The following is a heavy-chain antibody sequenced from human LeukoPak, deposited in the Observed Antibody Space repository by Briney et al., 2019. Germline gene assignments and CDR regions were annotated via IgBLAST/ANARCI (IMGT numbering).Heavy chain of an antibody. D-gene: IGHD3-16*01. CDR2: ISHSGWT. Sequence: PSETLSLTCAVPPAYFSSAYFWGWIRQAPGKGLQWLGSISHSGWTDYNPSLKSRVTLSLDTSKNQFSLRLTSLTAADTAVYYCAREGGQGGPVSWFDPWGQGTLVTASS. CDR3: AREGGQGGPVSWFDP. V-gene: IGHV4-38-2*02. J-gene: IGHJ5*02. CDR1: PAYFSSAYF.